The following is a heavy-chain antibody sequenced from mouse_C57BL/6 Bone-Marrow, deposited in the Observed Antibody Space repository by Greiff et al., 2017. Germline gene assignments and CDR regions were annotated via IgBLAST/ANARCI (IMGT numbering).Heavy chain of an antibody. CDR2: ISDGGSYT. Sequence: EVMLVESGGGLVKPGGSLKLSCAASGFTFSSYAMSWVRQTPEKRLEWVATISDGGSYTYYPDNVKGRFTISRDNAKNNLYLQMSHLKSEDTAMYYCAREVTYEVWCTGTTVTVSS. CDR1: GFTFSSYA. V-gene: IGHV5-4*01. D-gene: IGHD2-12*01. J-gene: IGHJ1*03. CDR3: AREVTYEV.